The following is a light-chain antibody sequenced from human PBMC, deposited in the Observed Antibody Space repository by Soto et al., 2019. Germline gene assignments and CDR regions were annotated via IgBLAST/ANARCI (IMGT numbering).Light chain of an antibody. J-gene: IGLJ1*01. CDR1: SSDVGGYNY. CDR3: SSYTSSSTV. Sequence: PGQSITISCTGTSSDVGGYNYVSWYQQHPGKAPKLMIYDVSNRPSGVSNRFSGSKSGNTASLTISGLQAEDEADYYCSSYTSSSTVFGTGTKVTVL. CDR2: DVS. V-gene: IGLV2-14*04.